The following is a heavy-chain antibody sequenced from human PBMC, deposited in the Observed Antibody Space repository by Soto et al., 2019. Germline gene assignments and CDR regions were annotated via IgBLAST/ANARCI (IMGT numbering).Heavy chain of an antibody. V-gene: IGHV4-39*01. CDR3: ARQGEQQLVPLDY. CDR1: GGSISSSSYY. Sequence: SETLSLTCTVSGGSISSSSYYWGWIRQPPGKGLEWIGSIYYSGSTYYNPSLKSRVTISVDTSKNQFSLKLSSVTAADTAVYYCARQGEQQLVPLDYWGQGTLVTVSS. J-gene: IGHJ4*02. D-gene: IGHD6-13*01. CDR2: IYYSGST.